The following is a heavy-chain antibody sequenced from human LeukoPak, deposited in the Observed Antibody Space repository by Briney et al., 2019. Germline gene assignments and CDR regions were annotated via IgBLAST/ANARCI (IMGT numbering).Heavy chain of an antibody. D-gene: IGHD5-18*01. CDR1: GYTFTSYG. J-gene: IGHJ3*02. Sequence: ASVKVSCKASGYTFTSYGISWVRQAPGQGLEWMGWISAYNGNTNYAQKLQGRVTMTTDTSTSRAYMELRSLRSDDTAVYYCARDADTAMVWGDAFDIWGQGTTVTVSS. V-gene: IGHV1-18*01. CDR3: ARDADTAMVWGDAFDI. CDR2: ISAYNGNT.